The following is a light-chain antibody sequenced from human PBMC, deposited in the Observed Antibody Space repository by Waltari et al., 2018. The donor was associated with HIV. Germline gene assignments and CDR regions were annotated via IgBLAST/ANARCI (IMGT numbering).Light chain of an antibody. CDR3: CAYAGSTTYVI. CDR2: EVS. V-gene: IGLV2-23*02. J-gene: IGLJ2*01. CDR1: SSDVGGYNL. Sequence: QSALTQPASVSGSPGQSITISCTGTSSDVGGYNLVSWYQQHPGKAPELMIYEVSKRRSGVSNRVSGSKSGNTASLTISGLQAEDEADYYCCAYAGSTTYVIFGGGTKLTVL.